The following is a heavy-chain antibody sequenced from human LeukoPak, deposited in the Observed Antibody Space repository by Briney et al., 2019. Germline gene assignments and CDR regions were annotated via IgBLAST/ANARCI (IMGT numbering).Heavy chain of an antibody. CDR2: IYYSGST. CDR1: GGSISSSSYY. Sequence: SETLSLTCTVSGGSISSSSYYWGWIRQPPGKGLEWIGSIYYSGSTYYNPSLKSRVTISVDTSKNQFSLKLSSVTAADTAVYYCARLPEAVAVFVDYWGQGTLVTVSS. D-gene: IGHD6-19*01. J-gene: IGHJ4*02. V-gene: IGHV4-39*07. CDR3: ARLPEAVAVFVDY.